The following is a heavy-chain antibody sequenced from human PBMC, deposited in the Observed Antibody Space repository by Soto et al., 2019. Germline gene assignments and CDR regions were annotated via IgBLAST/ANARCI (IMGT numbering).Heavy chain of an antibody. V-gene: IGHV3-21*01. CDR3: ARMGQYSGSDYKWFDP. CDR2: ISSSSSYI. Sequence: VGSLSLSFAASGFTFSSYSMNWVRQAPGKGLEWVSSISSSSSYIYYADSVKGRFTISRDNAKNSLYLQMNSLRAEDKAVYYCARMGQYSGSDYKWFDPWRQGTLVTVSS. J-gene: IGHJ5*02. D-gene: IGHD1-26*01. CDR1: GFTFSSYS.